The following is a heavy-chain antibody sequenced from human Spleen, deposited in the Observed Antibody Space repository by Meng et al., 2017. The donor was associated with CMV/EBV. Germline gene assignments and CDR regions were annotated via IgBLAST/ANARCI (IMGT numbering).Heavy chain of an antibody. CDR1: GSISRGDYY. J-gene: IGHJ2*01. D-gene: IGHD2-21*02. V-gene: IGHV4-30-4*08. CDR2: INYSGIT. CDR3: ARDHRRGDLRHWFFDL. Sequence: GSISRGDYYWSWIRQTPGQGLEWIGYINYSGITYYNPSLKSRVAISVDTSKKQFSLNLSSVTAADTAMYFCARDHRRGDLRHWFFDLWGRGTLVTVSS.